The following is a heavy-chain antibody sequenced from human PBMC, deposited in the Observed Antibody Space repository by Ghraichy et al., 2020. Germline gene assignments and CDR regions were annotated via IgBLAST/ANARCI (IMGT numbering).Heavy chain of an antibody. CDR2: ISSSSSYI. CDR1: GFTFSSYS. D-gene: IGHD2-21*02. Sequence: GGSLRLSCAASGFTFSSYSMNWVRQAPGKGLEWVSSISSSSSYIYYADSVKGRFTISRDNAKNSLYLQMNSLRAEDTAVYYCARDDPPAYCGGDCQGAFDIWGQGTMVTVSS. V-gene: IGHV3-21*01. CDR3: ARDDPPAYCGGDCQGAFDI. J-gene: IGHJ3*02.